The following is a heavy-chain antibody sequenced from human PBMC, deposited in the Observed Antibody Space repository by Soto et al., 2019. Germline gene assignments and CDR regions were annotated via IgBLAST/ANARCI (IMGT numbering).Heavy chain of an antibody. D-gene: IGHD4-17*01. Sequence: QVQLVESGGGVVQPGRSLRLSCAASGFTFSSYGMHWVRQTPGKGLEWVAVISYDGSNKYYADSVKGRFTISRDNSKNTLYLQMNSLRAEDTAVYYCAIDPTVTNRYFDYWGQGTLVTVSS. CDR2: ISYDGSNK. CDR3: AIDPTVTNRYFDY. CDR1: GFTFSSYG. V-gene: IGHV3-30*03. J-gene: IGHJ4*02.